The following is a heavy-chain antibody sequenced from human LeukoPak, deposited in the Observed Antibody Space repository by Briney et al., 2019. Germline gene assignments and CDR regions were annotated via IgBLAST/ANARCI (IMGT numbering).Heavy chain of an antibody. D-gene: IGHD3-22*01. V-gene: IGHV5-51*01. CDR1: GYNFASQW. CDR2: INPGNSDI. CDR3: STRAFSDTSPVA. Sequence: GESLKITCKHSGYNFASQWIGWVRQMPGKGLEWMGIINPGNSDIVYTPSFQGQVSFSADKSTSTVFLQWGSLKASDTAIYCSSTRAFSDTSPVAWGQGTLVTVSS. J-gene: IGHJ5*02.